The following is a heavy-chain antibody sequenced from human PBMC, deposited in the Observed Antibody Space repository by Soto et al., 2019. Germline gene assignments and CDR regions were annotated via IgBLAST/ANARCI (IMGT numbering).Heavy chain of an antibody. D-gene: IGHD6-19*01. J-gene: IGHJ4*02. CDR2: ISYDGSNK. Sequence: PGGSLRLSCAASGFTFSSYGMHWVRQAPGKGLEWVAVISYDGSNKYYADSVKGRFTISRDNSKNTLYLQMNSLRAEDTAVYYCAKDLGQCYFDYWGQGTLVTVSS. CDR1: GFTFSSYG. V-gene: IGHV3-30*18. CDR3: AKDLGQCYFDY.